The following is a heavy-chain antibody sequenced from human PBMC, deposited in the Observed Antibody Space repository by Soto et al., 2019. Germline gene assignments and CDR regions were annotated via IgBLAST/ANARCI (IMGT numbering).Heavy chain of an antibody. CDR3: AREKTSYGMDV. CDR2: MHPNSGNT. CDR1: GYTFTSYD. Sequence: QVQLVQSGAEVKKPGASVKVSCKASGYTFTSYDINWVRQATGQGLERMGWMHPNSGNTGYAQRFQGRVTMNRNTSISTAYMELSSLRSEDTAVYYCAREKTSYGMDVWGQETTVTVSS. V-gene: IGHV1-8*01. J-gene: IGHJ6*02.